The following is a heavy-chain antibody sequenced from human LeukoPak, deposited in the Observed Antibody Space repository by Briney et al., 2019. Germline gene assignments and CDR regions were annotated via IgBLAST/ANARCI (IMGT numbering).Heavy chain of an antibody. CDR2: IYYSGST. Sequence: SETLSLTCTVSGYSISSGYYWGWIRQPPGKGLEWIGSIYYSGSTYYNPSFKSRVTISVDTSKNQFSLKLSSVTAADTAVYYCARDGTTVDFDYWGQGTLVTVSS. V-gene: IGHV4-38-2*02. J-gene: IGHJ4*02. CDR3: ARDGTTVDFDY. D-gene: IGHD4-23*01. CDR1: GYSISSGYY.